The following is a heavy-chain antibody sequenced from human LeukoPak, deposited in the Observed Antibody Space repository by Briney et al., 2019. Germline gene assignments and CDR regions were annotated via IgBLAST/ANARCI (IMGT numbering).Heavy chain of an antibody. CDR1: GVTVSNNY. V-gene: IGHV3-74*01. CDR3: ARDGYASTVTTPDY. CDR2: INSDGSST. J-gene: IGHJ4*02. Sequence: GGSLRLSCAASGVTVSNNYMNWVRQAPGKGLVWVSRINSDGSSTSYADSVKGRFTISRDNAKNTLYLQMNSLRAEDTAVYYCARDGYASTVTTPDYWGQGTLVTVSS. D-gene: IGHD4-17*01.